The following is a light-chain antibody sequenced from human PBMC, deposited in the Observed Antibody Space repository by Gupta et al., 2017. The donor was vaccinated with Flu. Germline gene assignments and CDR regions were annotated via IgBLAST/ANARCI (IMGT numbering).Light chain of an antibody. CDR2: GAS. J-gene: IGKJ2*01. CDR1: QSVSSN. CDR3: QQYNNWPLHT. Sequence: EIVMTQSPATLSVSPGERATLSCRASQSVSSNLAWYQQKPGQAPRLLIYGASTRATGIPARFTLTISSLQSEDFAVYYCQQYNNWPLHTFGQGTKLEIK. V-gene: IGKV3D-15*01.